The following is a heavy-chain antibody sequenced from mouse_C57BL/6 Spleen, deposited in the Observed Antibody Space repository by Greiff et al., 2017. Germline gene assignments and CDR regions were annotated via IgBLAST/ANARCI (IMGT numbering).Heavy chain of an antibody. Sequence: VQLQQSGTVLARPGASVKMSCKTSGYTFTSYWMHWVKQRPGQGLEWIGAIYPGNSDTSYNQKFKGKAKLTAVTSASTAYMELSSLTNEDSAVYYCTRSYSNYAAWFAYWGQGTLVTVSA. J-gene: IGHJ3*01. V-gene: IGHV1-5*01. CDR3: TRSYSNYAAWFAY. CDR1: GYTFTSYW. CDR2: IYPGNSDT. D-gene: IGHD2-5*01.